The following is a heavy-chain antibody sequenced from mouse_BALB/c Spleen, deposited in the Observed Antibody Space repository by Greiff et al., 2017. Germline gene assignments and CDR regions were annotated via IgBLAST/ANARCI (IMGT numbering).Heavy chain of an antibody. CDR3: AKNYYDDDGAWFAY. J-gene: IGHJ3*01. Sequence: VQLQQSGPGLVAPSQSLSITCTVSGFSLTSYGVSWVRQPPGKGLEWLGVIWGDGSTNYHSALISRLSISRDNSKSQVFLKLNSLQTDDTATYYCAKNYYDDDGAWFAYWGQGTLVTVSA. D-gene: IGHD2-4*01. CDR1: GFSLTSYG. CDR2: IWGDGST. V-gene: IGHV2-3*01.